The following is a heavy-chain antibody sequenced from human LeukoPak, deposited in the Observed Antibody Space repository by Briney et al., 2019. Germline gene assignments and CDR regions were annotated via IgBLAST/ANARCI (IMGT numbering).Heavy chain of an antibody. CDR2: ISSSSSYI. CDR1: GFTFSSYS. D-gene: IGHD3-22*01. V-gene: IGHV3-21*01. CDR3: ARDGGNYYDSSGYFDY. J-gene: IGHJ4*02. Sequence: PGGSLRLSCAASGFTFSSYSMNWVRQAPGKGLEWVSSISSSSSYIYYADSVKGRFTISRDNAKNSLYLQMNILRAEDTAVYYCARDGGNYYDSSGYFDYWGQGTLVTVSS.